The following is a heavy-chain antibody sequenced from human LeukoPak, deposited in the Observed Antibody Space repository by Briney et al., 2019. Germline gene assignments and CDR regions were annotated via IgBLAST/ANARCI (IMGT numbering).Heavy chain of an antibody. Sequence: SVKVSCKASGGTFSSYAISWVRQAPGQGLEWMGGIIPIFGTANYAQKFQGRVTITTDESTSTAYMELSSLRPEDTAVYYCARDSDQDWYFDLWGRGTLVTVSS. D-gene: IGHD2-2*01. CDR3: ARDSDQDWYFDL. J-gene: IGHJ2*01. CDR2: IIPIFGTA. V-gene: IGHV1-69*05. CDR1: GGTFSSYA.